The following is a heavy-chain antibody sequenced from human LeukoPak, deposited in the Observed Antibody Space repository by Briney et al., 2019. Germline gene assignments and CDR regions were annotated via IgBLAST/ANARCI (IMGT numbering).Heavy chain of an antibody. CDR2: ISSNGGST. Sequence: AGGSLRLSCAASGFTFSSYAMHWVRQAPGKGLEYVSAISSNGGSTYYANSVKGRFTISRDNSKNTLYLQMGSLRAEDMAVYYCARGKTGLFDYWGQGTLVTVSS. V-gene: IGHV3-64*01. CDR1: GFTFSSYA. J-gene: IGHJ4*02. CDR3: ARGKTGLFDY. D-gene: IGHD1-1*01.